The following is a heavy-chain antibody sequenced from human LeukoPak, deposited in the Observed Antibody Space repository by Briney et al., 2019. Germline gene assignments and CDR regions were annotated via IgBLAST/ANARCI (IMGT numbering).Heavy chain of an antibody. CDR2: ISSSSSYL. J-gene: IGHJ4*02. V-gene: IGHV3-21*01. CDR1: GFTFSSYA. Sequence: PGGPLRLSCSVSGFTFSSYAMSCPRQAPGKGLEWVSSISSSSSYLYYADSVKGRFTISRDNAKNSLYLQMNSLRAEDTAVYYCARGGDYWGQGTLVTVSS. CDR3: ARGGDY. D-gene: IGHD3-16*01.